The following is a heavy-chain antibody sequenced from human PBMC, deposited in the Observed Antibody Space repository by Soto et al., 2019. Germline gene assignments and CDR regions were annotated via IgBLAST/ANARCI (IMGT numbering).Heavy chain of an antibody. Sequence: SETLSLTCTVSGGSIISSSYYWGWIRQPPGKGLEWIGSIYYSGSTYYNPSLKSRVTISVDTSKNQFSLKLSSVTAADTAVYYCARQAPADTAPDVDWFDPWGQGTLVTVSS. D-gene: IGHD5-18*01. CDR3: ARQAPADTAPDVDWFDP. CDR1: GGSIISSSYY. CDR2: IYYSGST. V-gene: IGHV4-39*01. J-gene: IGHJ5*02.